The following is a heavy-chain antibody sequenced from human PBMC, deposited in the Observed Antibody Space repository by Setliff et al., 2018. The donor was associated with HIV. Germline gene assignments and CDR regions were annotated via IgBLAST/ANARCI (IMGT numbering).Heavy chain of an antibody. V-gene: IGHV1-2*02. J-gene: IGHJ5*02. CDR3: ARGDYDFWSGYERDWLDP. CDR2: VNPNSGDA. Sequence: ASVKVSCKASGYTFTGHYLHWVRQAPGQGLEWLGWVNPNSGDAIYAQNFQGRVTMTRDTSINAAYMELRGLRSDDTAVYYCARGDYDFWSGYERDWLDPWGQGTLVTVSS. D-gene: IGHD3-3*01. CDR1: GYTFTGHY.